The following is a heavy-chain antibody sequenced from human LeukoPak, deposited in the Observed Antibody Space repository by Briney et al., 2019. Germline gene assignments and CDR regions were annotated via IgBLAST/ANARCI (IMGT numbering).Heavy chain of an antibody. CDR2: IYYSGST. V-gene: IGHV4-59*01. J-gene: IGHJ4*02. Sequence: SETLSLTCTVSGGSIGSYYWSWIRQPPGKGLEWIGYIYYSGSTNYNPSLKSRVTISVDTSKNQFSLKLSSVTAADTAVYYCARFEGPYGSGSIDYWGQGTLVTVSS. D-gene: IGHD3-10*01. CDR1: GGSIGSYY. CDR3: ARFEGPYGSGSIDY.